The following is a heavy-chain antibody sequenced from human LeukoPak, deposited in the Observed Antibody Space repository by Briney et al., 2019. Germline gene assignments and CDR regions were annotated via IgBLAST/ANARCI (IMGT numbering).Heavy chain of an antibody. CDR3: ATGGYYLDY. CDR2: IKSRVDGGTT. Sequence: GGSLRLSCAASGFTFSNAWMNWVRQAPGKGLEWVGRIKSRVDGGTTDYAAPVKGRFTISRDDSNNTVYVQMNSLKTEDTAVYYCATGGYYLDYWGQGTLVTVSP. V-gene: IGHV3-15*01. CDR1: GFTFSNAW. D-gene: IGHD3-16*01. J-gene: IGHJ4*02.